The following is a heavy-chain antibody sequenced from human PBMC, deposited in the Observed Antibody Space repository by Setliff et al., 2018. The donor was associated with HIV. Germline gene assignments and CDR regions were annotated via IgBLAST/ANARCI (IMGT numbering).Heavy chain of an antibody. V-gene: IGHV4-61*02. CDR3: ARGVAAAGALMDV. CDR1: GGSISFGCYY. D-gene: IGHD6-13*01. J-gene: IGHJ6*03. Sequence: SETLSLTCTVSGGSISFGCYYWSWIRQPAGKGLEWIGRMHTSGSTSYSPSLKSRVTISIDTSKNQFSLELTSLIAADTAVYYCARGVAAAGALMDVWGKGTTVTVSS. CDR2: MHTSGST.